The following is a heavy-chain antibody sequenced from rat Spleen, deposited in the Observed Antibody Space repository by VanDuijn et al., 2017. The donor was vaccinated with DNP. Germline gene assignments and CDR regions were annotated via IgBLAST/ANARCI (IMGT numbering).Heavy chain of an antibody. CDR1: GFTFSKYG. D-gene: IGHD1-11*01. V-gene: IGHV5-27*01. Sequence: EVQLVESGGGLVQPGRSLKLSCVASGFTFSKYGMAWVRQAPTKGLEWVATISTSGGSTYYRDSVKGRFTISRDNAKSTLYLQMDSLRSEDTATYYCATSYGGSFAYWGQGTLVTVSS. J-gene: IGHJ3*01. CDR3: ATSYGGSFAY. CDR2: ISTSGGST.